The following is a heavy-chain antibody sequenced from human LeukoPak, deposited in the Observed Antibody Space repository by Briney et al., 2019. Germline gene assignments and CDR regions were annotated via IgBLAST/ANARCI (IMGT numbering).Heavy chain of an antibody. CDR1: GGSFSGYY. V-gene: IGHV4-34*01. D-gene: IGHD4-17*01. CDR2: IYYSGST. CDR3: AREATVTTAFDI. J-gene: IGHJ3*02. Sequence: PSETLSLTCAVYGGSFSGYYWSWIRQPPGKGLEWIGSIYYSGSTYYNPSLKSRVTISVDTSKNQFSLKLSSVTAADTAVYYCAREATVTTAFDIWGQGTMVTVSS.